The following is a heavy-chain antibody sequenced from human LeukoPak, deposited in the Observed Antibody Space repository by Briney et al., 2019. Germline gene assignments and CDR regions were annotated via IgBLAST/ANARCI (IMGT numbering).Heavy chain of an antibody. CDR2: INHSGST. J-gene: IGHJ4*02. V-gene: IGHV4-34*01. CDR1: GGSFSGYY. CDR3: ARGPTLRITMVRGVLSFDY. D-gene: IGHD3-10*01. Sequence: SETLSLTCAVYGGSFSGYYWSWIRQPPGKGLEWIGEINHSGSTNYNPSLESRVTISVDTSKNQFSLKLSSVPAADTAVYYCARGPTLRITMVRGVLSFDYWGQGTLVTVSS.